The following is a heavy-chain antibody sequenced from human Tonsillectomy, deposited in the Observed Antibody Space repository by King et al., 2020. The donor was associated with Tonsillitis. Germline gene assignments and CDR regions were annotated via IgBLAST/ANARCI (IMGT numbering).Heavy chain of an antibody. Sequence: QLVQSGAEVKKPGASVKISCKASGYTFTSYAMHWVRQAPGQRLEWMGWINAGNGNTEYSQRFQGRVTITRDTSARKVYMELSSLRSEDTAVYYCARAKSYGDYEAGTGSVLDYWGQGTLVTVSS. CDR3: ARAKSYGDYEAGTGSVLDY. J-gene: IGHJ4*02. V-gene: IGHV1-3*01. CDR1: GYTFTSYA. D-gene: IGHD4-17*01. CDR2: INAGNGNT.